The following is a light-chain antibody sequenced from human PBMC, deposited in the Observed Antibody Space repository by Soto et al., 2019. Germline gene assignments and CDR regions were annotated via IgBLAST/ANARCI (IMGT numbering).Light chain of an antibody. J-gene: IGLJ2*01. CDR1: NIGSKS. CDR2: YDS. V-gene: IGLV3-21*04. CDR3: QVWDSSSDHVG. Sequence: SYELPQPPSVSVAPGKTARITCGGNNIGSKSVHWYQQKPGQAPVLVIYYDSDRPSGIPERFSGSNSGNTATLTISRVEAGDEADYYCQVWDSSSDHVGFGGGTKRTVL.